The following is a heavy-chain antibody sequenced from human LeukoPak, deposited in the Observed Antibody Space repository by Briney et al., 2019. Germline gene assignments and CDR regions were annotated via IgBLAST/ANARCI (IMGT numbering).Heavy chain of an antibody. CDR2: IWYDGSNK. D-gene: IGHD5-12*01. J-gene: IGHJ4*02. Sequence: GGSLGLSCAASGFTFSSYGMHWVRQAPGKGLEWVAVIWYDGSNKYYADSVKGRFTISGDNSKNTLYLQMNSLRAEDTAVYYCARDRATAFDYWGQGTLVTVSS. CDR3: ARDRATAFDY. V-gene: IGHV3-33*01. CDR1: GFTFSSYG.